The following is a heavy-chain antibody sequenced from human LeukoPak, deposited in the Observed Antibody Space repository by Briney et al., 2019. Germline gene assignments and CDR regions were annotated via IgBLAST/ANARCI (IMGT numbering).Heavy chain of an antibody. CDR1: GYTFTGYY. V-gene: IGHV1-2*02. CDR3: ARDWVKDRSSTSCYYFQH. D-gene: IGHD2-2*01. J-gene: IGHJ1*01. Sequence: PWASVKVSCKASGYTFTGYYMHWVRLAPGQGLEWRGLINPNSGGTNYAQKFQGRVTMTRDTSISTAYMELSRLRSDDTAVYYCARDWVKDRSSTSCYYFQHWGQGTLVTVSS. CDR2: INPNSGGT.